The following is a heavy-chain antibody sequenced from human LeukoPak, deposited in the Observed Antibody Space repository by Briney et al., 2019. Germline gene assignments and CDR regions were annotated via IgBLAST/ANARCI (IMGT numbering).Heavy chain of an antibody. V-gene: IGHV4-39*02. D-gene: IGHD2-2*01. Sequence: SETLSLTCTVSGGSISSGNYYWGWIRQPPGKGLDWIASIHYSGTTYYNPSLKSRVTISVDTSKNHFSLKLSSVTAADTAVYYCARGPTYQPIDSWGQGTLVTVSS. CDR3: ARGPTYQPIDS. CDR1: GGSISSGNYY. J-gene: IGHJ4*02. CDR2: IHYSGTT.